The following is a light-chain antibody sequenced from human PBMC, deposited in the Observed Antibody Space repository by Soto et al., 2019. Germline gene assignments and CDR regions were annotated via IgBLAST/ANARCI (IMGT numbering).Light chain of an antibody. Sequence: DIQMTQSPSSLSASVGDRVTITCRASQSISSYLNWYQQKPGKAPKLLIYAPSSLQSGVPSRFSGSGSGTDFTLTISSLQPADFATYYGQQSYSTPYTFVQGTKMEIK. V-gene: IGKV1-39*01. CDR1: QSISSY. CDR3: QQSYSTPYT. CDR2: APS. J-gene: IGKJ2*01.